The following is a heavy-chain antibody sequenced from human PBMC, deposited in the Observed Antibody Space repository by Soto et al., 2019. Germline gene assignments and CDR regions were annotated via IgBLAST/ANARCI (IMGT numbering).Heavy chain of an antibody. D-gene: IGHD3-9*01. CDR2: IYWNDDK. V-gene: IGHV2-5*01. Sequence: SGPTLVNPTQTLTLTCTFSGFSLSTSGVGVGWIRQPPGKALEWLALIYWNDDKRYSPSLKSRLTITKDTSKNQVVLTMTNMDPVDTATYYCAHSNYDILTGYYPFDYWGQGTLVTVSS. CDR1: GFSLSTSGVG. J-gene: IGHJ4*02. CDR3: AHSNYDILTGYYPFDY.